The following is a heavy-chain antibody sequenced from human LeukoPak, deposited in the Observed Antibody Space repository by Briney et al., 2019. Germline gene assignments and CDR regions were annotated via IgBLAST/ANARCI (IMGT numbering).Heavy chain of an antibody. J-gene: IGHJ4*02. CDR2: IYYSGST. Sequence: ASETLSLTCTVSGGSISSSSYYWGWIRQPPGKGLEWIGSIYYSGSTYYNPSLKSRVTISVDTSKNQFSLKLSSVTAADTAVYYCARGGDYDILTGYAYVYFDYWGQGTLVTVSS. V-gene: IGHV4-39*07. CDR3: ARGGDYDILTGYAYVYFDY. CDR1: GGSISSSSYY. D-gene: IGHD3-9*01.